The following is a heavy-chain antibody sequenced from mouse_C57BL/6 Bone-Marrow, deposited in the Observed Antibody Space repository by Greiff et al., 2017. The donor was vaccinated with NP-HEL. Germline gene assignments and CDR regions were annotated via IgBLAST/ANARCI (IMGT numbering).Heavy chain of an antibody. CDR1: GYTFTSYW. CDR2: IYPGSGST. J-gene: IGHJ3*01. Sequence: QVQLQQSGAELVKPGASVKMSCKASGYTFTSYWITWVKQRPGQGLEWIGDIYPGSGSTNYNEKFKSKDTLTVDTSSSTAYLQLSSLTSEDSAVYYCARRPTGEASFAYWGQGTLVTVSA. D-gene: IGHD4-1*01. V-gene: IGHV1-55*01. CDR3: ARRPTGEASFAY.